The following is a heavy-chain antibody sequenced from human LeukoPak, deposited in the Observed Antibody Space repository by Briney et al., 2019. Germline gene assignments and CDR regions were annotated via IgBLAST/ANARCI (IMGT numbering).Heavy chain of an antibody. CDR2: IYTSEST. V-gene: IGHV4-61*09. CDR3: ARDDWTYCSSTTCPDAYI. Sequence: MASQTLSLTCTVSGGPVSSGTYYWRWIRQPAGKGLEWIRHIYTSESTNYNPSLKSRVTISVDTSKNQLSLKLTSVTAADTAVYYCARDDWTYCSSTTCPDAYIWGQGTMVTVSS. D-gene: IGHD2-2*01. J-gene: IGHJ3*02. CDR1: GGPVSSGTYY.